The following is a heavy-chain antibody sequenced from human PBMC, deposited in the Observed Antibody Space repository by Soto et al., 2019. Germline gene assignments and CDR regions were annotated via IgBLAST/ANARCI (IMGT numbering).Heavy chain of an antibody. J-gene: IGHJ4*02. CDR3: ARDSVGYYDSSGYYFSFFDY. V-gene: IGHV4-59*01. D-gene: IGHD3-22*01. Sequence: SETLSLTCTVSGGSISSYYWSWIRQPPGKGLEWIGYIYYSGSTNYNPSLKSRVTISVDTSKNQFSLKLSSVTAADTAVYYCARDSVGYYDSSGYYFSFFDYWGQGTLVTVSS. CDR1: GGSISSYY. CDR2: IYYSGST.